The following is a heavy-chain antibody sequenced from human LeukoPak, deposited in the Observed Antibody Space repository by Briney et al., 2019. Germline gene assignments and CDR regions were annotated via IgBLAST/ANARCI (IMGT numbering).Heavy chain of an antibody. D-gene: IGHD2-15*01. Sequence: ASVKVSCKASGYTFTGYYMHWVRQAPGQGLEWMGWINPNSGGTNYAQKFQGRVTMTRDTSINTAYMELSSLRSEDTAVYYCARYCSGGSCYSWYYHYGMDVWGQGTTVTVSS. CDR2: INPNSGGT. J-gene: IGHJ6*02. CDR3: ARYCSGGSCYSWYYHYGMDV. CDR1: GYTFTGYY. V-gene: IGHV1-2*02.